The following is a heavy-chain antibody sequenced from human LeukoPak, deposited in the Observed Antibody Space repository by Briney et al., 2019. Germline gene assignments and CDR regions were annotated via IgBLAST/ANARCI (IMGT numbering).Heavy chain of an antibody. V-gene: IGHV4-39*01. CDR1: GGSISSSSFY. CDR3: ASSPSGYWWNFDC. J-gene: IGHJ4*02. CDR2: ISYSGST. D-gene: IGHD3-22*01. Sequence: PSETLSLTCSVSGGSISSSSFYWGWIRQPPGKGLEWIGSISYSGSTYYNPSLKSRVTISLDTSKNQFSLKLSSVTAADTAVYYCASSPSGYWWNFDCWGQGTLVTVSS.